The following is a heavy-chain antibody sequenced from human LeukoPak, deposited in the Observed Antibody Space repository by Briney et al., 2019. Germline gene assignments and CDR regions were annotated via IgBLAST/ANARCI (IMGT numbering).Heavy chain of an antibody. CDR3: ARLISSGAHDPAFDI. CDR1: GYSFTSYW. V-gene: IGHV5-51*01. CDR2: IYPGDSDI. Sequence: GESLKISCKGSGYSFTSYWIGWVRQMPGKGLEWMGIIYPGDSDIRYSPSFQGQVTISADKSISTAYLQWSSLTASDTAMYYCARLISSGAHDPAFDIWGQGTMVTVSS. J-gene: IGHJ3*02. D-gene: IGHD6-19*01.